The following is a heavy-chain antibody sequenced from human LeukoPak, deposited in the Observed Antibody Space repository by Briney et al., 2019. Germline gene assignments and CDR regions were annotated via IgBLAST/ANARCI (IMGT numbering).Heavy chain of an antibody. CDR3: ARDQGQQLVPFDY. CDR2: ISSSSSYI. CDR1: GFTFSSYS. D-gene: IGHD6-13*01. V-gene: IGHV3-21*01. J-gene: IGHJ4*02. Sequence: GGSLRLSCAASGFTFSSYSMNWVRQAPGKGLECVSSISSSSSYIYYADSVKGRFTISRDNAKNSLYLQMNSLRAEDTAVYYCARDQGQQLVPFDYWGQGTLVTVSS.